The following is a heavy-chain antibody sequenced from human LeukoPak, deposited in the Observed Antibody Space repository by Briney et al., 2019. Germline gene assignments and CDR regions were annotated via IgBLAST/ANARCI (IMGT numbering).Heavy chain of an antibody. V-gene: IGHV3-21*01. CDR3: ARDLPTHDAFDI. J-gene: IGHJ3*02. CDR1: GFTFSSYS. Sequence: GGSLRLSCAASGFTFSSYSMNWVRQAPGTGLEWVSSISSSSSYIYYADSVKGRFTISRDNAENSLYLQMNSLRAEDTAVYYCARDLPTHDAFDIWGQGTMVTVSS. CDR2: ISSSSSYI.